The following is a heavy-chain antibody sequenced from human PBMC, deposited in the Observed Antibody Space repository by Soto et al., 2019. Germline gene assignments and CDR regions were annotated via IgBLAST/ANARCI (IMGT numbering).Heavy chain of an antibody. J-gene: IGHJ4*02. D-gene: IGHD2-15*01. Sequence: PVGSLRLSCSSSVFTFIGSSLHLFLQASGKGLKWVGRIRNKANSYAAAYAASVKGRFNISRDDSKNTAFLQMNSLKTEDTALYYCNTNEHEDMIRKWGQGTMVSVSS. CDR2: IRNKANSYAA. CDR3: NTNEHEDMIRK. CDR1: VFTFIGSS. V-gene: IGHV3-73*01.